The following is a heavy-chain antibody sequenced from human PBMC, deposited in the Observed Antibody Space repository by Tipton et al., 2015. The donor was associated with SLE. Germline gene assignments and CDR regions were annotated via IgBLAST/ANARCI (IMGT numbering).Heavy chain of an antibody. J-gene: IGHJ4*02. V-gene: IGHV3-72*01. Sequence: GSLRLSCAASGFTFSDHYMDWVRQAPGKGLEWVGRTRNKANSYTTEYAASVKGRFTISRDDSKNSLYLQMNSLKTEDTAVYYCTADLDSSEGYFDYWGQGTLVTVSS. CDR3: TADLDSSEGYFDY. D-gene: IGHD3-22*01. CDR1: GFTFSDHY. CDR2: TRNKANSYTT.